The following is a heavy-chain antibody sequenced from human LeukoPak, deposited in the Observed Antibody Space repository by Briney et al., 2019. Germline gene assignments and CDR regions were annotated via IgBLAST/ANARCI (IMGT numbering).Heavy chain of an antibody. V-gene: IGHV1-46*01. CDR2: INPSGGST. Sequence: GASVKVSCKASGYTFTSYYMHWVRQAPGQPLEWMGIINPSGGSTSYAQKFQCRVTMTRDMSTSTVYMELSSLRSEDTAAYYCARDYRAARPFDYWGQGTLVTVSS. CDR1: GYTFTSYY. CDR3: ARDYRAARPFDY. D-gene: IGHD6-6*01. J-gene: IGHJ4*02.